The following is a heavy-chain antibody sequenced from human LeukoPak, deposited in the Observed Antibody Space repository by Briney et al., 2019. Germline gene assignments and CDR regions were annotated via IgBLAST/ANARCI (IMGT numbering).Heavy chain of an antibody. CDR1: GGTFSSYA. J-gene: IGHJ5*02. V-gene: IGHV1-69*05. Sequence: ASVKVSCKASGGTFSSYAISWVRQAPGQGLEWMGGIIPIFGTANYAQKFQGRVTMTTNTSTSTAYMELRSLRSDDTAVYYCARGTTGIGYNWFDPWGQGTLVTVSS. CDR2: IIPIFGTA. D-gene: IGHD1-1*01. CDR3: ARGTTGIGYNWFDP.